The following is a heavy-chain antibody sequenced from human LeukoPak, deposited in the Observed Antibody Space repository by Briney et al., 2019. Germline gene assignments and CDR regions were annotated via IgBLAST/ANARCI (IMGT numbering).Heavy chain of an antibody. V-gene: IGHV3-74*01. Sequence: GGSLTLSCAASGFTFSSYWMHWVRQAPGKGLVWVSRINSDGSSTSYADSVKGRFTISRDNAKNTLYLQMNSLRAEDTAVYYCAGSTLFYEDWYFDLWGRGTLVTVSS. D-gene: IGHD3-10*01. CDR2: INSDGSST. CDR3: AGSTLFYEDWYFDL. CDR1: GFTFSSYW. J-gene: IGHJ2*01.